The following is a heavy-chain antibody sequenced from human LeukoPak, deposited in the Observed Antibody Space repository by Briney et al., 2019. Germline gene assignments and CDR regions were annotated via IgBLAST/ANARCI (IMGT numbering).Heavy chain of an antibody. V-gene: IGHV3-30*03. Sequence: GRSLRLSCAASGFTFSNYGIHWVRQAPGKGLEWLALISYDGSNKHYADSVKGRFTISRDNSKNTLYLQMSSLQTEDTAVYYCAPDEGGDYVGLDYWGQGTLVTVSS. CDR3: APDEGGDYVGLDY. D-gene: IGHD4-17*01. CDR2: ISYDGSNK. J-gene: IGHJ4*02. CDR1: GFTFSNYG.